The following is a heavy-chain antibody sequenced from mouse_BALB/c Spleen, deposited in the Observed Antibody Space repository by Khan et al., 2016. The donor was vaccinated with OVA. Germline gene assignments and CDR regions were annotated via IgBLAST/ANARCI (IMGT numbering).Heavy chain of an antibody. D-gene: IGHD1-1*01. CDR2: ISGDSSTI. CDR3: ATSYYYGYYFDY. J-gene: IGHJ2*01. CDR1: GFTCSSYG. V-gene: IGHV5-17*02. Sequence: VQLKQSGGGLVQPGGSRKLSCAASGFTCSSYGMHWVRQAPEKGLEWVAYISGDSSTIYYADTVKGRFTISRDNPKNTLFLQMTSLMSEDTAMYYCATSYYYGYYFDYWGPGTTLTVSS.